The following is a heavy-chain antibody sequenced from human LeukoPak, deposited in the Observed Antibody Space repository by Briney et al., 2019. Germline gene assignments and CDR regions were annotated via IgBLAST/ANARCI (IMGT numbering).Heavy chain of an antibody. D-gene: IGHD3-22*01. J-gene: IGHJ4*02. CDR3: ARRSYYYDSSGYYYGGYFDY. V-gene: IGHV4-61*02. Sequence: SQTLSLTCTVSGGSISSSSDYWSWIRQPAGKGLGWIGRIYSSGRTNYNPSLKSRVTISIDTSRNQFSLKLSSVTAADTAVYYCARRSYYYDSSGYYYGGYFDYWGQGTLVTVSS. CDR1: GGSISSSSDY. CDR2: IYSSGRT.